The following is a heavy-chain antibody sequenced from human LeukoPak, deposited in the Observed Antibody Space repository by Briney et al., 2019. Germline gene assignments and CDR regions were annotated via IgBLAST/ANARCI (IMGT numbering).Heavy chain of an antibody. CDR3: ARVVRGLGWFDP. V-gene: IGHV1-8*01. J-gene: IGHJ5*02. D-gene: IGHD3-10*01. Sequence: ASVKVSCKASGYTFGRYDINWVRQATGQGLEWMGWMNPNTGNTFYAQKFQGRVTMTRNTSISTAYMELSSLRSDDTAVYYCARVVRGLGWFDPWGQGTLVTVSS. CDR1: GYTFGRYD. CDR2: MNPNTGNT.